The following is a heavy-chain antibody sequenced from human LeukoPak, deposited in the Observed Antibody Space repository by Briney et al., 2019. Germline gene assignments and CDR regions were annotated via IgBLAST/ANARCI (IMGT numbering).Heavy chain of an antibody. J-gene: IGHJ4*02. CDR1: GGSVSSGDYY. CDR2: IYHSGST. D-gene: IGHD3-9*01. V-gene: IGHV4-61*08. CDR3: ARAYYDILTGYYFDY. Sequence: SETLSLTCTVSGGSVSSGDYYWSWIRQPPGKGLEWIGEIYHSGSTNYNPSLKSRVTISVDKSKNQFSLKLSSVTAADTAVYYCARAYYDILTGYYFDYWGQGTLVTVSS.